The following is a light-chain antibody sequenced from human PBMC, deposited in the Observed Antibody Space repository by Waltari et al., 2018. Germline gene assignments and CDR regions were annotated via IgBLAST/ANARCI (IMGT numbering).Light chain of an antibody. J-gene: IGKJ2*01. CDR1: QSVSSY. CDR3: QQRRNWPYT. V-gene: IGKV3D-11*02. CDR2: DAS. Sequence: EIVLTQSPATLSLSPGERATLSCRASQSVSSYLAWYQQKPGQAPRLLIYDASNRATGIPARFSGSGSGPGTDFTLTISSLEPEDFAVYYCQQRRNWPYTCGQGTKLEIK.